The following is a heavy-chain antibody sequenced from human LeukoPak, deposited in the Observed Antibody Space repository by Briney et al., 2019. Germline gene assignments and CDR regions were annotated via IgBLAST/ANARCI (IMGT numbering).Heavy chain of an antibody. Sequence: SVKVSCKASGGTFSSYAISWVRQAPGQGLEWMGGIIPIFGTANYAQKFQGRVKITADESTSTAYMELSSLRSEDTAVYYCARGVTAYCGGDCYSRFDYWGQGTLVTVSS. CDR1: GGTFSSYA. CDR2: IIPIFGTA. CDR3: ARGVTAYCGGDCYSRFDY. J-gene: IGHJ4*02. D-gene: IGHD2-21*02. V-gene: IGHV1-69*13.